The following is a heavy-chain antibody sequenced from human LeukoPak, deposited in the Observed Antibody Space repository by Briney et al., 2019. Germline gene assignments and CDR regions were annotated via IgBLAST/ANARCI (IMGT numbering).Heavy chain of an antibody. Sequence: GGSLRLSCAASGFTFSSYAMSWVRQAPGKGLEWVSSISGSGGSTYYADSVKGRFTISRDNSKNTLYLQMNSLRAEDTAVYYCAKDRFLEWSYFDYWGQGTLVTVSS. J-gene: IGHJ4*02. V-gene: IGHV3-23*01. D-gene: IGHD3-3*01. CDR1: GFTFSSYA. CDR2: ISGSGGST. CDR3: AKDRFLEWSYFDY.